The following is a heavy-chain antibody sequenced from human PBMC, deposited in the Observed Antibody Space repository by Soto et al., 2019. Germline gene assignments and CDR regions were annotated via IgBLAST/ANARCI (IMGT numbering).Heavy chain of an antibody. D-gene: IGHD3-3*01. CDR2: IGASGSTT. CDR3: AKEALRFLDVFDC. V-gene: IGHV3-23*01. J-gene: IGHJ4*02. CDR1: GFTFSDFA. Sequence: PGGSLRLSCAASGFTFSDFAMSWVRQAPGRGLEWVSAIGASGSTTYYADSVKGRFTLSRDNSNNTLFLQMNSLSAEDTAVYYCAKEALRFLDVFDCWGRGMLVTVSS.